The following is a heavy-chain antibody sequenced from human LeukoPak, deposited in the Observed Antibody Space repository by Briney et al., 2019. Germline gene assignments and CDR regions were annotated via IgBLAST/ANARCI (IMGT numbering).Heavy chain of an antibody. CDR3: ARAPHKFLEWSDYYYYYMDV. Sequence: ASVKVSCKASGDTFSTYSTSWVRQAPGQGLEWVGDILPVFGTSNSAQKFQGRLTITADESTSTAYMELSSLRSEDTAVYYCARAPHKFLEWSDYYYYYMDVWGKGTTVTVSS. CDR2: ILPVFGTS. V-gene: IGHV1-69*13. J-gene: IGHJ6*03. D-gene: IGHD3-3*01. CDR1: GDTFSTYS.